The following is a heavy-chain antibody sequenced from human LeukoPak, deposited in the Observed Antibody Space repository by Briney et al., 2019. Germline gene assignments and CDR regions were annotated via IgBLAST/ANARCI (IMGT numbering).Heavy chain of an antibody. CDR3: ARFFWSGYLGGYFDY. V-gene: IGHV1-3*01. D-gene: IGHD3-3*01. J-gene: IGHJ4*02. CDR1: GYTFTSYA. Sequence: ASVKVSCKASGYTFTSYAMHWVRQAPGQRLEWMGWINAGNGNTKYSQKFQGRVTITRDTSASTAYMELSSLRSEDTAVYYCARFFWSGYLGGYFDYWGQGTLVTVSS. CDR2: INAGNGNT.